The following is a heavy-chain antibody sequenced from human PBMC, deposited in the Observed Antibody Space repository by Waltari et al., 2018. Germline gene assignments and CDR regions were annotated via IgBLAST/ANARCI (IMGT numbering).Heavy chain of an antibody. CDR1: GFTFNSHA. J-gene: IGHJ4*02. CDR3: ARDSGYSVAWSVGDY. CDR2: ISYDGNIK. V-gene: IGHV3-30-3*01. Sequence: QVQLVESGGGVVQPGRSLRVSCAASGFTFNSHAMHWVREAPGKGLDWVSVISYDGNIKYYAGSVKGRFTISRDNSKNTLYLQMNDLRSDDTAVYFCARDSGYSVAWSVGDYWGQGTLVTVSS. D-gene: IGHD6-19*01.